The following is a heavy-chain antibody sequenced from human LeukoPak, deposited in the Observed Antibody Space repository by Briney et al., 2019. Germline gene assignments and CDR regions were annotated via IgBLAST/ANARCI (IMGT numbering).Heavy chain of an antibody. CDR1: GGSFSGYY. CDR2: INHSGST. V-gene: IGHV4-34*01. J-gene: IGHJ4*02. Sequence: MSSETLSLTCAVYGGSFSGYYWSWIRQPPGKGLGWIGEINHSGSTNYNPSLKSRVTISVDTSKNQFSLKLSSVTAADTAVYYCARGRPSIAAAAWYFDYWGQGTLVTVSS. CDR3: ARGRPSIAAAAWYFDY. D-gene: IGHD6-13*01.